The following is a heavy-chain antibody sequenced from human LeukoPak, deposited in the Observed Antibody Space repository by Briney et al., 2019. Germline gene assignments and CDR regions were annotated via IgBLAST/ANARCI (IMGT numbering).Heavy chain of an antibody. CDR3: ARVGPGVLAAFGI. CDR2: INSDWSST. V-gene: IGHV3-74*01. CDR1: GFTFSTYW. Sequence: GGSLRLSCAASGFTFSTYWMHWVRQAPGKGLVWVSRINSDWSSTSYADSVKGRFTISRDNAKNTLYLQMNSLRAEDTAVYYCARVGPGVLAAFGIWGQGTMVTVSS. D-gene: IGHD1-14*01. J-gene: IGHJ3*02.